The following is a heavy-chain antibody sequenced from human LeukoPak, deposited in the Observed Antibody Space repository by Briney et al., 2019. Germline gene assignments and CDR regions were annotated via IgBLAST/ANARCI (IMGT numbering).Heavy chain of an antibody. CDR3: ARGPVVPAAIPTTLFDY. CDR1: GGSISSYY. Sequence: SETLSLTCTVSGGSISSYYWSWIRQPAGKGLEWIGRIDTSGSTNYNPSLKSRVTMSVDTSKNQFSPKLSSVTAADTAVYYCARGPVVPAAIPTTLFDYWGQGTLVTVSS. CDR2: IDTSGST. V-gene: IGHV4-4*07. D-gene: IGHD2-2*01. J-gene: IGHJ4*02.